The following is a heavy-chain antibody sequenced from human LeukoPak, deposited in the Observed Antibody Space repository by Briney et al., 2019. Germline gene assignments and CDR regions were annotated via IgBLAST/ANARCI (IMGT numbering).Heavy chain of an antibody. V-gene: IGHV4-38-2*02. CDR1: GYSISSGYY. Sequence: SETLSLTCTVSGYSISSGYYWGWIRQPPGKGLEWIGTIYHSGNTYYNPSLASRVIILVDTSKNEFSLQLGSVTAADTAVYYCARHPEYSYYYNLDVWGKGTTVTISS. J-gene: IGHJ6*03. CDR2: IYHSGNT. CDR3: ARHPEYSYYYNLDV.